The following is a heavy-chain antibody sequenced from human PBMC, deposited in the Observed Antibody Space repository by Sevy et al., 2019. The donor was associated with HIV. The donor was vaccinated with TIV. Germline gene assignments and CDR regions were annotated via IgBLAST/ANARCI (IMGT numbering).Heavy chain of an antibody. CDR2: VRNDGSNK. CDR3: ARGRKTTEEWLEELDYYYGLDV. J-gene: IGHJ6*02. Sequence: GGSLRLSCAASGFSLTTSDMHWVRQAPGKGLEWVAYVRNDGSNKYYADSVMARFTISRDSPKNTLYLQMNSLRDEDTAIYYCARGRKTTEEWLEELDYYYGLDVWGQGTTVTVSS. V-gene: IGHV3-30*02. CDR1: GFSLTTSD. D-gene: IGHD2-8*01.